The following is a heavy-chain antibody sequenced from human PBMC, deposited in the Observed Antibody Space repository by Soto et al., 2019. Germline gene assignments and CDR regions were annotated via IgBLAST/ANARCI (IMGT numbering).Heavy chain of an antibody. CDR3: VRPVCRSANCDSWFDP. V-gene: IGHV5-10-1*01. CDR2: IDPRDSYT. CDR1: GYTFTTFW. D-gene: IGHD2-2*01. Sequence: GESLKISCTGFGYTFTTFWISWVRQMPGRGLEWMGRIDPRDSYTNYSPSFQGHVTISADKSISTAYLQWGSLKASDTAMYYCVRPVCRSANCDSWFDPWGEGTLVRVAS. J-gene: IGHJ5*02.